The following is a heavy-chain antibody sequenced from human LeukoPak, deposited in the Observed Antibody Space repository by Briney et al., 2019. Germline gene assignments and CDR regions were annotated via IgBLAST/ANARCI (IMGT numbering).Heavy chain of an antibody. CDR2: ISPNSGGS. J-gene: IGHJ1*01. D-gene: IGHD2-15*01. V-gene: IGHV1-2*06. CDR3: ARDQGYCSGGSCTPLAYFQH. CDR1: GYTFTGYY. Sequence: GASVKVSCKASGYTFTGYYMHWVRQAPGQGLEWMRRISPNSGGSNYAQKFQGRVTMTRDTSISTAYMELSRLRSDDTAVYYCARDQGYCSGGSCTPLAYFQHWGQGTLVTVSS.